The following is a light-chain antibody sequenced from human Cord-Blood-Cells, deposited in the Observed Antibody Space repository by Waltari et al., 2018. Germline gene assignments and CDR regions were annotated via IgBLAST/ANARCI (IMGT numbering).Light chain of an antibody. Sequence: QSALTQPASVSGSPGQSLTISCTGTSSDAGSYNLASWYQQHPSKAPKLMIYEGSKRPSGVSNRFSGSKSGNTASLTISGLQAEDEADYYCCSYAGSSTWVFGGGTKLTVL. V-gene: IGLV2-23*01. CDR1: SSDAGSYNL. CDR3: CSYAGSSTWV. J-gene: IGLJ3*02. CDR2: EGS.